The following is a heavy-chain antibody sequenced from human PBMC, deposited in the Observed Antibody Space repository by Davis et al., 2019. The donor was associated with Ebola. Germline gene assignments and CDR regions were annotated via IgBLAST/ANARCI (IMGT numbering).Heavy chain of an antibody. Sequence: SVKVSCKASGGTFSGYAISWVRQAPGQGLEWMGGIIPIFGTANYAQKFQGRVTITADESTSTAYMELGSLRSEDTAVYYCARQSIAARALGYYGMDVWGQGTTVTVSS. V-gene: IGHV1-69*13. CDR2: IIPIFGTA. J-gene: IGHJ6*02. CDR3: ARQSIAARALGYYGMDV. CDR1: GGTFSGYA. D-gene: IGHD6-6*01.